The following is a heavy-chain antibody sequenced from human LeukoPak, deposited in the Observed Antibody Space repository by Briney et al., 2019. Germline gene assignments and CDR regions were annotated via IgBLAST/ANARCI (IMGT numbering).Heavy chain of an antibody. D-gene: IGHD1-1*01. CDR2: IYSGGST. CDR1: GFTVSSNY. J-gene: IGHJ4*02. V-gene: IGHV3-53*05. Sequence: GGSLRLSCAASGFTVSSNYMSWVRQAPGKGLEWVSVIYSGGSTYYADSVKGRFTISRDNSKNTLYLQMNSLRAEDTAVYYCAKVPQGNWNSSYWGQGTLVTVSS. CDR3: AKVPQGNWNSSY.